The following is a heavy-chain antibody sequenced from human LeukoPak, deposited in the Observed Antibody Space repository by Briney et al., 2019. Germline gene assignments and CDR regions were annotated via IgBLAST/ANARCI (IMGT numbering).Heavy chain of an antibody. J-gene: IGHJ4*02. CDR1: GFTFSSYG. D-gene: IGHD2-21*02. Sequence: PGCSLTLSCEAAGFTFSSYGMRWVRQAAGKGLEWVAVIWYDGSNKYYADSVKGRFTISRDNSKNTLYLQMNSLRAEDTAVYYCARDGVAYCGGDCYPHDYWGQGTLVTVSS. V-gene: IGHV3-33*01. CDR3: ARDGVAYCGGDCYPHDY. CDR2: IWYDGSNK.